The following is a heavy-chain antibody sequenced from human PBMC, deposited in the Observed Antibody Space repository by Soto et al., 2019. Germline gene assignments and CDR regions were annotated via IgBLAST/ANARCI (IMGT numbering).Heavy chain of an antibody. CDR1: GYTFTSYG. V-gene: IGHV1-18*01. D-gene: IGHD3-10*01. CDR2: ISTYNGNT. CDR3: AREMVRGVGSDY. J-gene: IGHJ4*02. Sequence: QVQLVQSGAEVKKPGASVKVSCKASGYTFTSYGIIWVRQAPGQGLEWMGWISTYNGNTKYAQKLQGRVTMTTDTSTSKAYMELRSLRYDDTAVFYCAREMVRGVGSDYWGQGTLVSVSS.